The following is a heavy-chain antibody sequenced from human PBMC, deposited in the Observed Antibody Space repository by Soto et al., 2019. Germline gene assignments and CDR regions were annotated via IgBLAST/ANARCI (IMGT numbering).Heavy chain of an antibody. V-gene: IGHV1-46*03. CDR2: INPSGVST. CDR1: GYTFTSYY. D-gene: IGHD1-7*01. J-gene: IGHJ4*02. CDR3: AGAIPGTSPFHY. Sequence: ASVKVSCKASGYTFTSYYMHWVRQAPGQGLEWMGIINPSGVSTSYAQKIQGRVTMTRDTSSSTVYMEVSSLRSEDTAVYYCAGAIPGTSPFHYWGEGRLVTV.